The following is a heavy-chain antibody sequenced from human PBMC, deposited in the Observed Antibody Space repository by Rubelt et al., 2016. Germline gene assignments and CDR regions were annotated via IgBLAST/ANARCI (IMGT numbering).Heavy chain of an antibody. D-gene: IGHD2-15*01. J-gene: IGHJ4*02. CDR3: ARGVVVVVVSGSDY. V-gene: IGHV3-23*01. Sequence: EVQLLESGGGLVQPGGSLRLSCAASGFTFSSYAMSWVRQAPGKGLEWVSGISGTGASTYYADSVKGRFTISRDHSRNTLYLQVNSLRAEDTAVYYCARGVVVVVVSGSDYWGQGILVTVSS. CDR1: GFTFSSYA. CDR2: ISGTGAST.